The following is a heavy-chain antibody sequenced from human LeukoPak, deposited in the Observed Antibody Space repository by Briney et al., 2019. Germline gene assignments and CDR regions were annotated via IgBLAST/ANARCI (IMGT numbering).Heavy chain of an antibody. D-gene: IGHD3-16*01. CDR2: ISSSSSTI. CDR3: ARENKLRLALIDY. CDR1: GFTFSDYY. J-gene: IGHJ4*02. Sequence: GGSLRLSCAASGFTFSDYYMSWIRQAPGKGLEWVSYISSSSSTIYYADSVKGRFTISRDNAKNSLYLQMNSLRAEDTAVYYCARENKLRLALIDYWGQGTLVTVSS. V-gene: IGHV3-11*01.